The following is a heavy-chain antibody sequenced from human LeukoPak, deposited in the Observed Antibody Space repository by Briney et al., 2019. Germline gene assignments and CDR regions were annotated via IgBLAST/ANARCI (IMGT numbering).Heavy chain of an antibody. D-gene: IGHD2-21*01. Sequence: SRDNSKNTLYLQMNSLRAEDTAVYYCAKESGPYCGGDCFIDYWGQGTLVTVSS. J-gene: IGHJ4*02. V-gene: IGHV3-30*02. CDR3: AKESGPYCGGDCFIDY.